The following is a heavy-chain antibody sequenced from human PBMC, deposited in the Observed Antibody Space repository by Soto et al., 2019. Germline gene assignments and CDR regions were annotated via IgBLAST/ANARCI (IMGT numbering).Heavy chain of an antibody. CDR1: GFTFSSYA. Sequence: GGSLRLSCAASGFTFSSYAMHCVRQAPGKGLEWVAVISYDGSNKYYADSVKGRFTISRDNSKNTLHLQMNSLRAEDTAVYYCARDEAIQLNGNSPGFDYWGQGTLVTVSS. V-gene: IGHV3-30-3*01. J-gene: IGHJ4*02. D-gene: IGHD5-18*01. CDR2: ISYDGSNK. CDR3: ARDEAIQLNGNSPGFDY.